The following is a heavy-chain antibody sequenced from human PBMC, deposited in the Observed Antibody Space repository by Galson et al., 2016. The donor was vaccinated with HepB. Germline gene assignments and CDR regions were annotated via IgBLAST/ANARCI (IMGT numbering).Heavy chain of an antibody. V-gene: IGHV3-30*04. CDR2: MSYDGTEK. D-gene: IGHD5-12*01. Sequence: SLRLSCAASGFNFNIFSIHWVRQAPGKGLEWVAVMSYDGTEKYYADSVKGRFTISRDNAKNTLYLQMNSLRAEDTALYYCARTDREWLRSGGAFWGYFDYWGQGTLVTVSS. CDR1: GFNFNIFS. CDR3: ARTDREWLRSGGAFWGYFDY. J-gene: IGHJ4*02.